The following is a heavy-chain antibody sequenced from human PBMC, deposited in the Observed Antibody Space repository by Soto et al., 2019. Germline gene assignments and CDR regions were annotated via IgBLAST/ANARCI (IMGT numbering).Heavy chain of an antibody. J-gene: IGHJ4*02. CDR1: GFTFSSYS. D-gene: IGHD3-3*02. CDR2: ITSSSSYI. Sequence: GGSLRLSCAASGFTFSSYSMNWVRQAPGKGLEWGSSITSSSSYIYYADSVTGRFTISRDNAKNSLYLQMNGLRAEDTAVYYCVRDEISSPAKGLDYWGQGTLVTVSS. CDR3: VRDEISSPAKGLDY. V-gene: IGHV3-21*01.